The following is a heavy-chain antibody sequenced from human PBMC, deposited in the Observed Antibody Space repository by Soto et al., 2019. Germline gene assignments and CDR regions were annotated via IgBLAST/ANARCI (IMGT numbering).Heavy chain of an antibody. D-gene: IGHD3-3*01. J-gene: IGHJ3*02. CDR3: AREVRFLGGGLAFDI. Sequence: ASVKVSCKTSGYSFTKYGVNWVRQAPGQGLQWMGRINPNNGNTDYAQTLQGRLTITTDTYTSSAYMELGSLRSNDTAVNYCAREVRFLGGGLAFDIWGPGTMVTVSS. V-gene: IGHV1-18*01. CDR1: GYSFTKYG. CDR2: INPNNGNT.